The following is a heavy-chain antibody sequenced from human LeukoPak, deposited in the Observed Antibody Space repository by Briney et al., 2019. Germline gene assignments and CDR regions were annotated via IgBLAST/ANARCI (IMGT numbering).Heavy chain of an antibody. Sequence: GGSLRLSCAASGFTLSSYGMHWVRQAPGKGLEWVAVISYAGSNKYYVDSVKGRFTISRDNSKNTLYLQMNSLRAEDTAVCYCAKDSLRWSYFYYGMDVWGQGTTVTVSS. J-gene: IGHJ6*02. V-gene: IGHV3-30*18. CDR3: AKDSLRWSYFYYGMDV. CDR1: GFTLSSYG. D-gene: IGHD4-23*01. CDR2: ISYAGSNK.